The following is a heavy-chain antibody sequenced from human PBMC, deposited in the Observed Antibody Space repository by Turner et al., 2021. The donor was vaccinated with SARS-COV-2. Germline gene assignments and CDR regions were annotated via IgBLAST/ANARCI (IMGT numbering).Heavy chain of an antibody. Sequence: QLQLQESGPGLLKPSETLSIPCPVSGGSISSSSYCWGWIRQPPGKGLEWIGNIYYSGSAYYNPSLKSRVTISVDPSKNQFSLKLTSVTAADTAVYYCARLMDTAMDYYGTDVWGQGTTVTVSS. D-gene: IGHD5-18*01. CDR1: GGSISSSSYC. V-gene: IGHV4-39*01. J-gene: IGHJ6*02. CDR3: ARLMDTAMDYYGTDV. CDR2: IYYSGSA.